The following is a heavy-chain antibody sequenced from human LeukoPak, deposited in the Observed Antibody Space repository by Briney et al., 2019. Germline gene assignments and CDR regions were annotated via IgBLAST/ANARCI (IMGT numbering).Heavy chain of an antibody. D-gene: IGHD3-10*01. V-gene: IGHV4-39*07. CDR3: ARLGSGYDYYYYYMDV. CDR1: GGSISSSSYY. J-gene: IGHJ6*03. CDR2: IYYSGST. Sequence: SETLSLTCTVSGGSISSSSYYWGWIRQPPGKGLEWIGSIYYSGSTYYNPSLKSRVTISVDTSKNQFSLKLSSVTAADTAVCYCARLGSGYDYYYYYMDVWGKGTTVTISS.